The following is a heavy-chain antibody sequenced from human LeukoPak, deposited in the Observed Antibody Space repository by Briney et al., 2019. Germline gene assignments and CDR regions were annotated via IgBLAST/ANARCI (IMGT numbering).Heavy chain of an antibody. CDR3: ARWATMYSSSHWYRGFDP. V-gene: IGHV4-30-2*01. Sequence: SETLSLTCTVSGGSISSGGYYWSWIRQPPGKGLEWIGYIYHSGSTYYNPSLKSRVTISVDTSKNQFSLKLSSVTAADTAVYYCARWATMYSSSHWYRGFDPWGQGTLVTVSS. CDR2: IYHSGST. D-gene: IGHD6-13*01. CDR1: GGSISSGGYY. J-gene: IGHJ5*02.